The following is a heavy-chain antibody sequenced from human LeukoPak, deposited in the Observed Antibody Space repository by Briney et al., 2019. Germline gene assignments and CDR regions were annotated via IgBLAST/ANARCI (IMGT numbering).Heavy chain of an antibody. J-gene: IGHJ6*03. D-gene: IGHD4-17*01. Sequence: SETLSLTCTVSGGSISNYYWNWIRQPPGKGLEWIGHIYFSGSNNYNPSLKSRVTISVDTSKNQFSLKLSSVTTADTAVYYCARGAFYGDYYYYYIDVWGKGTTVTVSS. V-gene: IGHV4-59*01. CDR1: GGSISNYY. CDR3: ARGAFYGDYYYYYIDV. CDR2: IYFSGSN.